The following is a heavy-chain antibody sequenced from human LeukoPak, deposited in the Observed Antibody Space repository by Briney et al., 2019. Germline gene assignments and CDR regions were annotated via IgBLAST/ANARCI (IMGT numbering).Heavy chain of an antibody. Sequence: GGSLRLSCVASQFTFSSYAMSWVRQAPGKGLEWVSTISDRGDNTHHADSVKGRFTISRDNSKNTLYLQVNSPRAEDTAVYYCARVPVWYSSSWYGDYWGQGTLVTVSS. D-gene: IGHD6-13*01. CDR1: QFTFSSYA. V-gene: IGHV3-23*01. CDR2: ISDRGDNT. J-gene: IGHJ4*02. CDR3: ARVPVWYSSSWYGDY.